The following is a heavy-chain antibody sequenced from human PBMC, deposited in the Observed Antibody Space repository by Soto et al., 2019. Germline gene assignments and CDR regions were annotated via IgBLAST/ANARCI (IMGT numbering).Heavy chain of an antibody. CDR2: IDWDDDK. V-gene: IGHV2-70*01. CDR1: GFSLSTSGMC. J-gene: IGHJ5*02. CDR3: ARIRYYYDSSGYYLPNWFDP. Sequence: ASGPTLVNPTQTLTLTCTFSGFSLSTSGMCVSWIRQPPGKALEWLALIDWDDDKYYSTSLKTRLTISKDTSKNQVVLTMTNMDPVDTATYYCARIRYYYDSSGYYLPNWFDPWGQGTLVTVSS. D-gene: IGHD3-22*01.